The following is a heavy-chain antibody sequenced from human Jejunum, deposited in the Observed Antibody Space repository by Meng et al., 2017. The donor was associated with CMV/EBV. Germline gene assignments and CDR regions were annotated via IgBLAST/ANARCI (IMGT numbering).Heavy chain of an antibody. D-gene: IGHD3-10*01. J-gene: IGHJ3*01. CDR3: VRSPGTLDAFDL. CDR2: TSYDGSII. Sequence: AGCGYAFRNDHLHWVRQAPGSGLEWLSLTSYDGSIIYDAVSVRGRFTISKDNSKNTVILQMNNLGPEDTAVDYCVRSPGTLDAFDLWGQGTLVTVSS. CDR1: GYAFRNDH. V-gene: IGHV3-30*01.